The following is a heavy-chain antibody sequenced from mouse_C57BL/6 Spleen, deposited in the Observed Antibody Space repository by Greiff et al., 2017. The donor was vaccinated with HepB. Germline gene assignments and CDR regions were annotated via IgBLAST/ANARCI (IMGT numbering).Heavy chain of an antibody. CDR3: ARRFAY. Sequence: VKLQESGAELVRPGTSVKVSCKASGYAFTNYLIEWVKQRPGQGLEWIGVINPVSGGTNYNEKFKGKATLTADKSSSTAYMQLSSQTSEDSAVYFCARRFAYWGQGTLVTVSA. J-gene: IGHJ3*01. CDR2: INPVSGGT. V-gene: IGHV1-54*01. CDR1: GYAFTNYL.